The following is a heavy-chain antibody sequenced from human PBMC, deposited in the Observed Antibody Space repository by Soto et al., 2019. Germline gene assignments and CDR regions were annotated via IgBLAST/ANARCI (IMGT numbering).Heavy chain of an antibody. D-gene: IGHD2-2*01. Sequence: SETLSLTCAVYGGSFSGYYWSWIRQPPGKGLEWIGEINHSGSTNYNPSLKSRVTISVDTSKNQFSLNLSSVTAADTAVYYCARAKIYCSSTSCYARGSKYYYYGMDVWGQGTTVTVSS. V-gene: IGHV4-34*01. CDR1: GGSFSGYY. CDR3: ARAKIYCSSTSCYARGSKYYYYGMDV. CDR2: INHSGST. J-gene: IGHJ6*02.